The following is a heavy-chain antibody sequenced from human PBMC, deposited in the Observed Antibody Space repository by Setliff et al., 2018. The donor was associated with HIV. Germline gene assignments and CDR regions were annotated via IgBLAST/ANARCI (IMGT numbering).Heavy chain of an antibody. Sequence: VASVKVSCKASGGTFSSYAIGWVRQAPGQGLEWMGGIIPIFGTANYAQKFQGRVTITADESTSTAYMELSSLRSEDTAVYYCARGIRGSSQGYYYYYMDVWGKGTTVTVSS. CDR1: GGTFSSYA. CDR2: IIPIFGTA. J-gene: IGHJ6*03. D-gene: IGHD6-6*01. CDR3: ARGIRGSSQGYYYYYMDV. V-gene: IGHV1-69*13.